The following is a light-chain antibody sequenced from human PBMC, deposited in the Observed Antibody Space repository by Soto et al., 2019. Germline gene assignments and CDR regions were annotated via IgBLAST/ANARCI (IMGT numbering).Light chain of an antibody. J-gene: IGLJ1*01. CDR1: SSNIGSNT. V-gene: IGLV1-44*01. CDR2: SNN. Sequence: QSVLTQPPSASGTPGQRVTISCSGSSSNIGSNTVNWYQQLPGTAPKLLIYSNNQRPSGVPDRFSGYKSGTSASLAISGLQSDDEDDYYCAAWDDSLNGYVFGTGTKVTVL. CDR3: AAWDDSLNGYV.